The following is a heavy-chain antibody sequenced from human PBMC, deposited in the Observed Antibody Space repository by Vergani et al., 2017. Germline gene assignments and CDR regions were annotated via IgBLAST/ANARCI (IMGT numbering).Heavy chain of an antibody. Sequence: QVQLQESGPGLVKPSETLSLTCAVSCYPISSGYYWGWLRQPPGRGLEWIGTIYHSGGTFYNPSLRTRVTISVDMSKNQFSLNLSSVTAADTAVYFCARRDGFTLVYWGQGILVTVSS. CDR3: ARRDGFTLVY. CDR2: IYHSGGT. D-gene: IGHD5-24*01. CDR1: CYPISSGYY. J-gene: IGHJ4*02. V-gene: IGHV4-38-2*01.